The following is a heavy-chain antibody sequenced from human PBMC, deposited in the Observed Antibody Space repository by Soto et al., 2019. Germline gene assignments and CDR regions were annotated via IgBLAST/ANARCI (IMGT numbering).Heavy chain of an antibody. CDR1: GYTFTSYY. D-gene: IGHD4-17*01. J-gene: IGHJ3*02. CDR3: TRAPSYGAFDI. V-gene: IGHV1-46*03. CDR2: INPSGGST. Sequence: ASVKVSCKASGYTFTSYYIHWGRQAPGQGLEWMGIINPSGGSTTYAQKFQGRVTMTRDTSTSTVYMELSSLRSEDTAVYYCTRAPSYGAFDIRGQGTMVTVSS.